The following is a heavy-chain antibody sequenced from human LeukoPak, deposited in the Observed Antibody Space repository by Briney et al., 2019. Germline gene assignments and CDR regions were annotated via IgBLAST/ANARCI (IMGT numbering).Heavy chain of an antibody. Sequence: GSLRLSCAASGFTFSSYSMNWVRQPPGKGLEWIGEIYHSGSTNYNPSLKSRVTISVDKSKNQFSLKLSSVTAADTAVYYCARVEDGGYFDYWGQGTLVTVSS. J-gene: IGHJ4*02. CDR3: ARVEDGGYFDY. CDR2: IYHSGST. CDR1: GFTFSSYSM. V-gene: IGHV4-4*02.